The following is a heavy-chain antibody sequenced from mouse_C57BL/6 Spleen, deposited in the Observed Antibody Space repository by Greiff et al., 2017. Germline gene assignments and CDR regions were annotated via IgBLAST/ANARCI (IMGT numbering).Heavy chain of an antibody. Sequence: VKLQQPGAELVKPGASVKMSCTASGYTFTSYWITWVKQRPGQGLEWIGDIYPGSGSTNYNEKFKSKATLTVDTSSSTAYMQLSSLTSEDSAVYYCARGDDGYDYWGQGTTLTVSS. CDR2: IYPGSGST. D-gene: IGHD2-3*01. CDR3: ARGDDGYDY. V-gene: IGHV1-55*01. CDR1: GYTFTSYW. J-gene: IGHJ2*01.